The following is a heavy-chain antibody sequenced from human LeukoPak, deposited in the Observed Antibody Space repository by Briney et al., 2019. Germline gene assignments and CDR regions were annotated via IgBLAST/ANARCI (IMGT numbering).Heavy chain of an antibody. CDR3: AKDSFYGSGSFGAFDI. Sequence: GGPLRLSCAASGFTFNNYAMSWVREAPGKGLEWVSSISGSGGSTYYADSVKGRFTISRDNAKNSLYLQMNSLRAEDTALYYCAKDSFYGSGSFGAFDIWGQGTMVTVSS. J-gene: IGHJ3*02. D-gene: IGHD3-10*01. V-gene: IGHV3-23*01. CDR1: GFTFNNYA. CDR2: ISGSGGST.